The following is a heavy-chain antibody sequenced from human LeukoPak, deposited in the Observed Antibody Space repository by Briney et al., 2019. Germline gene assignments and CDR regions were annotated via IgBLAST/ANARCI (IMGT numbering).Heavy chain of an antibody. CDR1: GFTFSSYA. D-gene: IGHD6-13*01. Sequence: PGGSLRLSCAASGFTFSSYAMTWVRQAPGKGLEWVSDISNSGGSTYYADSVKGRFTISRDNSKNTLYLQMNSLRAEDTAVYYCAKDGSSSWYKEGYFDYWGQGTLVTVSS. CDR2: ISNSGGST. J-gene: IGHJ4*02. CDR3: AKDGSSSWYKEGYFDY. V-gene: IGHV3-23*01.